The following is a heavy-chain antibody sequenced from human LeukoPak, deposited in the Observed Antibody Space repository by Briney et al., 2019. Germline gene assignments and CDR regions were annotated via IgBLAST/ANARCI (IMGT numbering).Heavy chain of an antibody. CDR3: ARDFRVVAANPWGMDV. D-gene: IGHD2-15*01. V-gene: IGHV1-18*01. Sequence: ASVKVSCKASGYTFTSYDISWVRQAPGQGLEWMGWISTYNGNTNYAQKLQGRVTMTTDTSTSTAYMELRSLRSDDTAVYYCARDFRVVAANPWGMDVWGQGTTVTVSS. J-gene: IGHJ6*02. CDR2: ISTYNGNT. CDR1: GYTFTSYD.